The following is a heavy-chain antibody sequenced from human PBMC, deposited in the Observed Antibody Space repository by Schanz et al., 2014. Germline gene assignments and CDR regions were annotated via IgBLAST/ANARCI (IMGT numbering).Heavy chain of an antibody. CDR1: GYTFTSYY. V-gene: IGHV1-46*03. J-gene: IGHJ3*02. CDR3: ARGPSTGAFDI. CDR2: INPSVGNT. Sequence: QVQLVQSGAEVKMPGASVKVSCEASGYTFTSYYIHWFRQAPGQGLEWMGLINPSVGNTNYAQKFRGRVTMTRDTSTSTVYMELSSLRSEDTAVYFCARGPSTGAFDIWGQGTMVTDSS.